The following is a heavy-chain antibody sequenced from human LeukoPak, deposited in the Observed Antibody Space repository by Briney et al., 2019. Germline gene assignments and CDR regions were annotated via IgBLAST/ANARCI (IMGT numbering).Heavy chain of an antibody. V-gene: IGHV4-59*01. D-gene: IGHD3-10*01. Sequence: PSETLSLTCTVSGGSISSYYWSWIRQPPGKGLEWIGYIYYSGSTNYNPSLKSRVTISVDTSKNQFSLKLSSVTAADTAVYYCAMVVYGSGSYYFDYWGQGTLATVSS. CDR2: IYYSGST. CDR1: GGSISSYY. CDR3: AMVVYGSGSYYFDY. J-gene: IGHJ4*02.